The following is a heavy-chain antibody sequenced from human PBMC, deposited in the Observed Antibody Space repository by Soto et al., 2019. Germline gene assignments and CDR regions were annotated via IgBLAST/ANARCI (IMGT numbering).Heavy chain of an antibody. D-gene: IGHD2-2*02. V-gene: IGHV1-3*01. Sequence: QVPLVQSGAELKQPGASVNISCTASGFTFSDNLINWVRQVPGQGLEWMGWLNPDTGNTRYSETFQGRVTISRHPSASIAYLELSGLENEDTALSFCARDIPSVGPRANEAFDVRGQGTMITVSS. CDR2: LNPDTGNT. J-gene: IGHJ3*01. CDR1: GFTFSDNL. CDR3: ARDIPSVGPRANEAFDV.